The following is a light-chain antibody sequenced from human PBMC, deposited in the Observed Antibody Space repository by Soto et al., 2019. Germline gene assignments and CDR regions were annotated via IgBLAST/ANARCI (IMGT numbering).Light chain of an antibody. J-gene: IGLJ1*01. CDR3: SSYAGSNNNYV. CDR1: SSDVGGYNY. CDR2: DVG. Sequence: QSVLTQPPSASGSPGQSVTISCTGTSSDVGGYNYVSWYQQHPGKAPKLIIYDVGKRPSGVPDRFAGSRSGNTASLTVSGLQAEDEADYYCSSYAGSNNNYVFGTGTTLTVL. V-gene: IGLV2-8*01.